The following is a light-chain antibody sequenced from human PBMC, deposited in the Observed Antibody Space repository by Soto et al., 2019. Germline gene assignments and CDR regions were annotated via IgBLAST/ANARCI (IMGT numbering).Light chain of an antibody. CDR3: LLSYSGARPLYF. CDR1: TGAVTGGHY. V-gene: IGLV7-46*01. J-gene: IGLJ1*01. Sequence: QAVVTQEPSLTVSAGGTVTLTCGSSTGAVTGGHYPYWFQQKPGQAPRTLIYDTSTKHSWTPARFSGSLLGGKAALTLSGALPEDEAEYYCLLSYSGARPLYFFGTGTKVTVL. CDR2: DTS.